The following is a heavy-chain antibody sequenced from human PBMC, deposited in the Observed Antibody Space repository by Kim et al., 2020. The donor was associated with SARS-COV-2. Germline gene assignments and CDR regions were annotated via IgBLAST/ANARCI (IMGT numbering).Heavy chain of an antibody. CDR3: AKDRIVVVPAPLFY. CDR2: ISYDGSKK. Sequence: GGSLRLSCAASGFTFSSYGMHWVRQAPGKGLEWVAVISYDGSKKYYADSVKGRFTISRDNSKNTLYLQMNSLRAEDTAVYYCAKDRIVVVPAPLFYWGQG. CDR1: GFTFSSYG. V-gene: IGHV3-30*18. J-gene: IGHJ4*02. D-gene: IGHD2-2*01.